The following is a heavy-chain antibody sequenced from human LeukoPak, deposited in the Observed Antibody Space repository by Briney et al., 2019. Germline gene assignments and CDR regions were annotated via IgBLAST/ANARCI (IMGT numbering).Heavy chain of an antibody. D-gene: IGHD3-22*01. V-gene: IGHV3-33*01. CDR1: GFTFSIYG. CDR2: IWHDGSRK. Sequence: GPSLRLACVAAGFTFSIYGMRWVRQAPGKWLEWVALIWHDGSRKHYADSVNGRFTISRDNSKNTLYLQMDSLRGEDTAVYYCDRDDSSGDYYDNFDYWGQGTLVTVSS. J-gene: IGHJ4*02. CDR3: DRDDSSGDYYDNFDY.